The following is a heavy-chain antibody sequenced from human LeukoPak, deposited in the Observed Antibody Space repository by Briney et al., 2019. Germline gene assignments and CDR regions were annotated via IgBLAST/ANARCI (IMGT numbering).Heavy chain of an antibody. V-gene: IGHV1-24*01. CDR2: FDPEDGET. Sequence: ASVKVSCKVSGYTLTELSMHWVRQAPGKGLEWMGGFDPEDGETIYAQKFQGRVTMTEDTSTDTAHMELSSLRSEDTAVYYCATGVGWELLHYFDYWGQGTLVTVSS. D-gene: IGHD1-26*01. CDR3: ATGVGWELLHYFDY. CDR1: GYTLTELS. J-gene: IGHJ4*02.